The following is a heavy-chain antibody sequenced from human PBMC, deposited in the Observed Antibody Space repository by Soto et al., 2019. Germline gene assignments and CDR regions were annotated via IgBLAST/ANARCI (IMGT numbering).Heavy chain of an antibody. D-gene: IGHD6-13*01. Sequence: EVQLVQSGAEVKKPGESLKISCKGSGYSFTSYWIGWVRQMPGKGLEWMGIIYPGDSDTRYSPSFQGQVTISADKSISTSYLQWSSLKASDTAMYYCARTSAAGKYYYGMDVWGQGTTVTVSS. J-gene: IGHJ6*02. CDR2: IYPGDSDT. CDR3: ARTSAAGKYYYGMDV. V-gene: IGHV5-51*01. CDR1: GYSFTSYW.